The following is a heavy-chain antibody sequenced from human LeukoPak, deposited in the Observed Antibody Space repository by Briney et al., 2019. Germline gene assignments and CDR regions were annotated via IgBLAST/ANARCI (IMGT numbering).Heavy chain of an antibody. Sequence: GGPLRLSCAASGFTFSSYAMHWVRQAPGKGLEGVAVISYDGSNKYYAASVKGRFTISRDNSKNKLYLQMNGVRAEETAVYYCARGEQLTFGGVIDWGQGTLVTVSS. D-gene: IGHD3-16*02. CDR3: ARGEQLTFGGVID. J-gene: IGHJ4*02. CDR1: GFTFSSYA. CDR2: ISYDGSNK. V-gene: IGHV3-30*04.